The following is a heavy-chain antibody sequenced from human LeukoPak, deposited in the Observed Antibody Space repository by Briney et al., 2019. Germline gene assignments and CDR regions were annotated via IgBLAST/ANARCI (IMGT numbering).Heavy chain of an antibody. Sequence: WGSLRLSCEAPGCTFSRYWMHWVRQAPGKGLVWVSRIKSDGKTNYADSVKGRFTISRDNDKNTVSLQMDSLRAEATGVYYSASAPSEVGGYYPEYFRHWGQGTLVTVSS. CDR1: GCTFSRYW. CDR3: ASAPSEVGGYYPEYFRH. J-gene: IGHJ1*01. D-gene: IGHD3-22*01. CDR2: IKSDGKT. V-gene: IGHV3-74*01.